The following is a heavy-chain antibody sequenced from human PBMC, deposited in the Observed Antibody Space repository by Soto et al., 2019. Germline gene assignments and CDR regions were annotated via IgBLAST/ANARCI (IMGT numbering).Heavy chain of an antibody. J-gene: IGHJ3*02. D-gene: IGHD3-16*01. CDR2: SDCRGST. CDR1: GGSISSNLYY. V-gene: IGHV4-39*01. CDR3: ARYSDDAYLFNAFDI. Sequence: PSETLSRTCTVSGGSISSNLYYWGWIRQRPGKGLEWSWNSDCRGSTNYNPSLNSPFTISVYTSNKQFSLKLSSVTAAYTAVYCCARYSDDAYLFNAFDICAQRTMVPVS.